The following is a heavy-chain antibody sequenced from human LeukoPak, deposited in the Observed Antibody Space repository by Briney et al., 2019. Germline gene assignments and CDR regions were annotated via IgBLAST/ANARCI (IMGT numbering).Heavy chain of an antibody. CDR3: ARETKSRDGYNFGY. V-gene: IGHV1-2*02. J-gene: IGHJ4*02. D-gene: IGHD5-24*01. CDR1: GYTFTGYY. CDR2: INPNSGGT. Sequence: ASVKVSCKASGYTFTGYYMRWVRQAPGQGLEWMGWINPNSGGTNYAQKFQGRVTMTRDTSISTAYMELSRLRSDDTAVYYCARETKSRDGYNFGYWGQGTLVTVSS.